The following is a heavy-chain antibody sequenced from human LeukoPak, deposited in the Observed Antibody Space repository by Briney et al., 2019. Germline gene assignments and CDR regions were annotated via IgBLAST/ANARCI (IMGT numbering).Heavy chain of an antibody. J-gene: IGHJ5*02. CDR1: GYTFTGYY. CDR3: ARKDILTGYLA. Sequence: ASVKVSCKSSGYTFTGYYIHWVRQAPGQGLEWMGWINPNSGGTNYQGRVTMTRDTSISTAYMELSRLRSDDTAVYYCARKDILTGYLAWGQGTLVTVSS. V-gene: IGHV1-2*02. CDR2: INPNSGGT. D-gene: IGHD3-9*01.